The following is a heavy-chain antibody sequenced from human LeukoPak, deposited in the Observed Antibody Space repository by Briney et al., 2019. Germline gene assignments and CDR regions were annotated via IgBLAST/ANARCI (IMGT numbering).Heavy chain of an antibody. J-gene: IGHJ6*03. V-gene: IGHV1-2*02. CDR1: GYTFTLYD. CDR3: ARDGAASGNYYYYIDV. CDR2: INPNSGGT. Sequence: ASVKVSCKASGYTFTLYDMHWVRQAPGQGLEWMGWINPNSGGTNYAQKFQGRVTMTRDTSISTAYMELSRLRSDDTAVYYCARDGAASGNYYYYIDVWGKGTTVTVSS. D-gene: IGHD2-15*01.